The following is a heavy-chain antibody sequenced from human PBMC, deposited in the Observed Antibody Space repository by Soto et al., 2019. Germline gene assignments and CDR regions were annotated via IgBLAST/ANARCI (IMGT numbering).Heavy chain of an antibody. CDR3: AKNVWGITIFGGMDV. J-gene: IGHJ6*02. Sequence: EVQLLESGGGLVQPGGSLRLSCAASGFTFSSYAMSWVRQAPGKELEWVSAISGSGGSTYYADSVKGRFTISRDNSKNTLYLQMNSLRAEDTAVYYCAKNVWGITIFGGMDVWGQGTTVTVSS. V-gene: IGHV3-23*01. CDR2: ISGSGGST. D-gene: IGHD3-9*01. CDR1: GFTFSSYA.